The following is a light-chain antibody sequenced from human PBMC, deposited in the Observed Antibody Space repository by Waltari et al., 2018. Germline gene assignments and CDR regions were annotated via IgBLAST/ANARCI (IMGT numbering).Light chain of an antibody. Sequence: IVLTQSPCTLPFSPGERATLSCRASQSVSRSLAWYQQKPGQASKHLIYGASTRATGIPDRFTGSGSGTDLSLTISSLEPEDFEIYFCQHYVRLPATFGQGTKVEIK. J-gene: IGKJ1*01. CDR3: QHYVRLPAT. CDR2: GAS. V-gene: IGKV3-20*01. CDR1: QSVSRS.